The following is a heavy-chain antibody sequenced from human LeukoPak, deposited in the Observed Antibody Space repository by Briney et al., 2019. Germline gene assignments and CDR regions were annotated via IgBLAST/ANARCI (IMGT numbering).Heavy chain of an antibody. V-gene: IGHV1-18*04. CDR3: ARGSDYYGSGSYKSWFDP. CDR2: ISAYNGNT. J-gene: IGHJ5*02. Sequence: ASVKVSCKASGYTFTSYGISWVRQAPGQGLEWMGWISAYNGNTNYAQKLQGRVTMTTDTSTSAAYMELRSLRSDDTAVCYCARGSDYYGSGSYKSWFDPWGQGTLVTVSS. CDR1: GYTFTSYG. D-gene: IGHD3-10*01.